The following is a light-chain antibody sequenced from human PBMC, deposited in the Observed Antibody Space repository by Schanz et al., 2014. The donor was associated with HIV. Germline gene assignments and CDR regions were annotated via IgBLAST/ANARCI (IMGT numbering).Light chain of an antibody. CDR3: QQYSASPRT. V-gene: IGKV3-20*01. CDR1: QSVSDNY. Sequence: EIVLTQSPATLSLSPGERATLSCRASQSVSDNYLAWYQQRPGQAPRLLIYDASSRATGIPDRFSGSGSGTEFTLTISRLEPEDVAVYSCQQYSASPRTFGQGTRLEIK. J-gene: IGKJ1*01. CDR2: DAS.